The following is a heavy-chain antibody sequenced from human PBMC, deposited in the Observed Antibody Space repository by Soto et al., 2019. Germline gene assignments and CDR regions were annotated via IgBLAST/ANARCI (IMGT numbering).Heavy chain of an antibody. CDR1: GFTFSTYE. J-gene: IGHJ4*02. CDR2: ISVSGNII. Sequence: EVQLVDSGGGLVQPGGSLRLSCAASGFTFSTYEFNWVRQAPGRGLEWISYISVSGNIIRYADSVKGRFTISRDNAENSLHLHMSSLRVDDTAVYFCVRDTMRASAAASLDYWGQGTQVIVSS. D-gene: IGHD6-13*01. V-gene: IGHV3-48*03. CDR3: VRDTMRASAAASLDY.